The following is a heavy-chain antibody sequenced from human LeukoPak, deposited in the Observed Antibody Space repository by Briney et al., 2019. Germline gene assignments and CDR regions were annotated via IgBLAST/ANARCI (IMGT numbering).Heavy chain of an antibody. CDR1: GFTFSSYG. V-gene: IGHV3-30*02. CDR3: AKDSRFGELYPNWFDP. Sequence: GGSLRLSCAASGFTFSSYGMHWVRQAPGKGLEWVAFIRYDGSNKYYADSVKGRFTISRDNSKNTLYLQMNSLRAEDTAVYYCAKDSRFGELYPNWFDPWGQGTLVTVSS. CDR2: IRYDGSNK. J-gene: IGHJ5*02. D-gene: IGHD3-10*01.